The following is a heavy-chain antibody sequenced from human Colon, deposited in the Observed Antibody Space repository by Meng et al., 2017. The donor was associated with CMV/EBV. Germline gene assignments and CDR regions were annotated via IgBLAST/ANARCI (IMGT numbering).Heavy chain of an antibody. CDR2: ITGSADRA. V-gene: IGHV3-23*01. CDR1: GFNFDIYA. J-gene: IGHJ4*02. CDR3: ARDSLKSSPFGDFDY. Sequence: GGSLRLSCATSGFNFDIYAINWVRQAPGKGLEWVSGITGSADRAYYADSVGGRFTTSRDRFNNTVYLQMNSLRAEDTAVYYCARDSLKSSPFGDFDYWGQGTPVTVSS. D-gene: IGHD3-10*01.